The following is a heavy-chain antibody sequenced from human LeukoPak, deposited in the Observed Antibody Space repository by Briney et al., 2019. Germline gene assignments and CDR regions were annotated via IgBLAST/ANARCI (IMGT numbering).Heavy chain of an antibody. CDR3: ARHGYQLLHHNWVFDY. CDR2: ISYDGSNK. Sequence: GGSLRLSCAASGFTFSSYAMHWVRQAPGKGLEWVAVISYDGSNKYYADSVKGRFTISRDNSKNTLYLQMNSLRAEDTAVYYCARHGYQLLHHNWVFDYWGQGTLVTVSS. D-gene: IGHD2-2*01. V-gene: IGHV3-30*04. J-gene: IGHJ4*02. CDR1: GFTFSSYA.